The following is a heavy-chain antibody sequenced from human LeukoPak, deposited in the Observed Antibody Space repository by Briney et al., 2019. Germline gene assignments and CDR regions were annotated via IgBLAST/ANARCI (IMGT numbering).Heavy chain of an antibody. J-gene: IGHJ4*02. CDR3: ARVKGRQWLVLGY. D-gene: IGHD6-19*01. CDR2: INPNSGGT. Sequence: ASVKVSCKASGGTFSSYAISWVRQAPGQGLEWMGWINPNSGGTNYAQKFQGRVTMTRDTSISTAYMELSRLRSDDTAVYYCARVKGRQWLVLGYWGQGTLVTVSS. V-gene: IGHV1-2*02. CDR1: GGTFSSYA.